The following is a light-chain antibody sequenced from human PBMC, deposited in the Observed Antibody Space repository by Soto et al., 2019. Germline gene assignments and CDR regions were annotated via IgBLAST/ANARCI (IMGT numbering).Light chain of an antibody. CDR1: QSVSSSY. CDR2: CAS. CDR3: QHYGTSPPFT. J-gene: IGKJ2*01. Sequence: EIVLTQSPGTLSLSPGERATLSCRASQSVSSSYLAWYQQKPGQAPRLLIYCASSRATGIPDRFSGSGSGTDFNLKISRLEPEDFAVYFCQHYGTSPPFTFGPGTKVEIK. V-gene: IGKV3-20*01.